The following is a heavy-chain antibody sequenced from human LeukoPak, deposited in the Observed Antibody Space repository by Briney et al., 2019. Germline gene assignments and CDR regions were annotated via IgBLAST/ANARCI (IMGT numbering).Heavy chain of an antibody. Sequence: GRSLRLSCAASGFTFSSYAMHWVRQAPGKGLEWVAVISYDGSNKYYADSVKGRFTISRGNSKNTLYLQMNSLRAEDTAVYYCARDAKLGYCSSTSCLGNAFDIWGQGTMVTVSS. CDR1: GFTFSSYA. V-gene: IGHV3-30*01. D-gene: IGHD2-2*01. CDR2: ISYDGSNK. CDR3: ARDAKLGYCSSTSCLGNAFDI. J-gene: IGHJ3*02.